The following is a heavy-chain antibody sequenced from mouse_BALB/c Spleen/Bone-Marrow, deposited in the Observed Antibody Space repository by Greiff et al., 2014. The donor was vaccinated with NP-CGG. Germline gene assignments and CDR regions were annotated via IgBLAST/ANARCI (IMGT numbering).Heavy chain of an antibody. CDR1: GFNIKDTY. Sequence: LVESGAELVKPGASVKLSCTASGFNIKDTYMHWVKQRPEQGLEWIGRIDPANGNTKYDPKFQGKATITADTSSNTAYLQLSSLTSEDTAVYYCAIYYYDSSGFAYWGQGTLVTVSA. CDR3: AIYYYDSSGFAY. J-gene: IGHJ3*01. V-gene: IGHV14-3*02. CDR2: IDPANGNT. D-gene: IGHD1-1*01.